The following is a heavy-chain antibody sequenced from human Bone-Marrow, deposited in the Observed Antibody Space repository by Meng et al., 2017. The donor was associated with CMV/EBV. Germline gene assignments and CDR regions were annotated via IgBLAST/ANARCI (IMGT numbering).Heavy chain of an antibody. CDR1: GYTFTSYD. CDR2: MNPNSGNT. J-gene: IGHJ4*02. D-gene: IGHD1-7*01. V-gene: IGHV1-8*01. Sequence: ASVKVSCKASGYTFTSYDINWVRQATGQGLEWMGWMNPNSGNTGYAQKFQGRVTMTRNTSISPAYMELSSLRSEDTAVYYCARGFRYNWNFFFGYWGQGTLVTV. CDR3: ARGFRYNWNFFFGY.